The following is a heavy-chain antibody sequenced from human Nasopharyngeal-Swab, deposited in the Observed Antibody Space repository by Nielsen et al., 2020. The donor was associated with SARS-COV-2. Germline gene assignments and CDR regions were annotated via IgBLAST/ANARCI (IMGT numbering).Heavy chain of an antibody. D-gene: IGHD3-9*01. V-gene: IGHV3-21*01. CDR3: ARDQPPYDILTAYYYYMDV. CDR1: GFTFSSYS. CDR2: ISSSSSYI. J-gene: IGHJ6*03. Sequence: GGSLRLSCAASGFTFSSYSMNWVRQAPGKGLEWVSSISSSSSYIYYADSVKGRFTISRDNAKNSLYLQMNSLRAEDTAAYYCARDQPPYDILTAYYYYMDVWGKGTTVTVSS.